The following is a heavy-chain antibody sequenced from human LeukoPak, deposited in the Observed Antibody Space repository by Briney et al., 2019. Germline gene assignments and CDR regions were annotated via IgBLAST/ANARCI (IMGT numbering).Heavy chain of an antibody. CDR2: ISGSGGST. CDR3: AKCSRKSGNSPFDY. D-gene: IGHD4-23*01. V-gene: IGHV3-23*01. Sequence: PGGSLRLSCAASGFTFSSYEMNWVRQAPGKGLEWVSAISGSGGSTYYADSVKGRFTISRDNSKNTLYLQMNSLRAEDTAVYYCAKCSRKSGNSPFDYWGQGTLVTVSS. CDR1: GFTFSSYE. J-gene: IGHJ4*02.